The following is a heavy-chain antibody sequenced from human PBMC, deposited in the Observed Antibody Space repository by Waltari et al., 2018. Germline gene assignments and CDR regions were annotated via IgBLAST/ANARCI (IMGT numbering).Heavy chain of an antibody. CDR1: GFTFGSFG. J-gene: IGHJ5*02. CDR2: IGYDEGRP. D-gene: IGHD3-16*02. Sequence: VQLVESGGGVVQPGGSLRLSCAAFGFTFGSFGMHWVRQPPGKGREWVALIGYDEGRPYYADSVKGRFTVFSDKPKDTINLQMNRLRAEDTAVYYCVRGSRYTPSDLWGQGTLVTVSA. CDR3: VRGSRYTPSDL. V-gene: IGHV3-33*01.